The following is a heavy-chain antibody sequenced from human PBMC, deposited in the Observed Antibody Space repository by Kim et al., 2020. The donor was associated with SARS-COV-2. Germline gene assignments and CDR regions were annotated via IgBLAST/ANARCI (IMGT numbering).Heavy chain of an antibody. CDR2: IIPIFGTA. V-gene: IGHV1-69*13. D-gene: IGHD3-3*01. CDR1: GGTFSSYA. J-gene: IGHJ6*02. Sequence: SVKVSCKASGGTFSSYAISWVRQAPGQGLEWMGGIIPIFGTANYAQKFQGRVTITADESTSTAYMELSSLRSEDTAVYYCARTGVTIFGVVSYYYYGMDVWGQGTTVTVSS. CDR3: ARTGVTIFGVVSYYYYGMDV.